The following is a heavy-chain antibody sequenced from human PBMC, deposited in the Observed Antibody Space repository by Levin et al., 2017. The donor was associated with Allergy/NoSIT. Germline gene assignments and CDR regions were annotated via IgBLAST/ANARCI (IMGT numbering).Heavy chain of an antibody. D-gene: IGHD5-18*01. CDR3: ARVWVQSNRDFFGMDV. CDR1: GLTVSSNY. CDR2: MYTDGDT. V-gene: IGHV3-53*01. Sequence: PAGGSLRLSCAPSGLTVSSNYMSWVRQAPGKGLEWVSVMYTDGDTYYADSVKGRFTISRDNSKNTLFLQMDSLSAEDTAVYYCARVWVQSNRDFFGMDVWGQGTTVTVSS. J-gene: IGHJ6*02.